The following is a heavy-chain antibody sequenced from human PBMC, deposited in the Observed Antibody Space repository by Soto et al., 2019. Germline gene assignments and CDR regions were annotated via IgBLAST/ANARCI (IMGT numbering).Heavy chain of an antibody. J-gene: IGHJ4*02. CDR3: ERVDCEHYDYIWWSYRPYFDY. D-gene: IGHD3-16*02. CDR2: INAGNGNT. Sequence: ASVKVSCKASGYIFTSYTMHWVRQAPGQRLEWMGWINAGNGNTKYSQKFKGRVTITTDTSTSTAYMELTSLRFEDTDVYYCERVDCEHYDYIWWSYRPYFDYWGQGTLVTVSS. CDR1: GYIFTSYT. V-gene: IGHV1-3*01.